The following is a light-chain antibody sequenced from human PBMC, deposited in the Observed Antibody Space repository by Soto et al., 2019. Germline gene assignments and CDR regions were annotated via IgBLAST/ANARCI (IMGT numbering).Light chain of an antibody. Sequence: DIVMTQSPLSLTVPPGEPASISCRSSQSLLYSNGYNYLDWYLQKPGQSPQLLIYLGSNRASGVPDRFSGSGSGTDFTLKISRVEAEDVGVYYCMQSLQTSWTFGQGTQVEIK. CDR1: QSLLYSNGYNY. CDR2: LGS. J-gene: IGKJ1*01. V-gene: IGKV2-28*01. CDR3: MQSLQTSWT.